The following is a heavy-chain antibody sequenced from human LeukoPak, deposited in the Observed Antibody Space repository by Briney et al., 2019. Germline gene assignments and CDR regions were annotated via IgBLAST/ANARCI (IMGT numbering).Heavy chain of an antibody. D-gene: IGHD3-22*01. CDR2: IRHNGDI. V-gene: IGHV3-48*03. CDR3: ARSSGSYRPFDS. J-gene: IGHJ5*01. CDR1: GFIFSNFE. Sequence: GGSLRLSCAASGFIFSNFEMNWVRQAPGKGLEWVSNIRHNGDIKYVVSVKGRLTISRNNSKNSQYLQMTGQRAEDTGVYCCARSSGSYRPFDSWGQGILVTVSS.